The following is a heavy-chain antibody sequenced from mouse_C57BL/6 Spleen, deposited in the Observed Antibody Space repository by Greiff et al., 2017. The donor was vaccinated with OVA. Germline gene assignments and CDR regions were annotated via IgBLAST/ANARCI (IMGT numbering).Heavy chain of an antibody. CDR2: IDPSDSHT. Sequence: QVQLQQPGAELVMPGASVKLSCKASGYTFTSYWIHWVKQRPGQGLEWIGEIDPSDSHTNYHQKFKGKSTLTVDKSSSTAYMQRSSLTSEDSAVYYCARKSTMVTTTYFDYWGQGTTLTVSS. J-gene: IGHJ2*01. CDR3: ARKSTMVTTTYFDY. D-gene: IGHD2-2*01. CDR1: GYTFTSYW. V-gene: IGHV1-69*01.